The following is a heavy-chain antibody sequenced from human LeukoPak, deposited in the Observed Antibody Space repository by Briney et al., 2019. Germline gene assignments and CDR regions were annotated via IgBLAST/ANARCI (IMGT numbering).Heavy chain of an antibody. CDR2: IYYDGSNI. V-gene: IGHV3-33*01. J-gene: IGHJ4*02. Sequence: PGRSLTLSCAASEFTFTTSGMHWVRQAPGKGLEWVAFIYYDGSNIYYADYVKGRFTISRDISKNTLYLQMDSLRAEDTAIYYCARDWKTKSFHYWGQGTLVTVSS. CDR1: EFTFTTSG. CDR3: ARDWKTKSFHY. D-gene: IGHD1-1*01.